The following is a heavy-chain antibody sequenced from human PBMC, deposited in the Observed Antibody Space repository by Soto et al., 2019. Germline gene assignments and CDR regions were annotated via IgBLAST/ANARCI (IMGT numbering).Heavy chain of an antibody. D-gene: IGHD5-12*01. CDR1: GFTFSSYS. Sequence: GGSLRLSCAASGFTFSSYSMNWVRQAPGKGLEWVSSISSSSSYIYYADSVKGRFTISRDNAKNSLYLQMNSLRAEDTAVYYCARRPVDIVPSYYYYMDVWGKGTTVTVSS. V-gene: IGHV3-21*01. J-gene: IGHJ6*03. CDR3: ARRPVDIVPSYYYYMDV. CDR2: ISSSSSYI.